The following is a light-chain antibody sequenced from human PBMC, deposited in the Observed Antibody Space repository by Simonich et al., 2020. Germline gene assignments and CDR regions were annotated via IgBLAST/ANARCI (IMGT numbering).Light chain of an antibody. CDR1: QSVLYSSNNKNY. Sequence: DIVMTQSPDSLAVSLGERATINCKSSQSVLYSSNNKNYLAWYQQKPGQPPKLLIYWASTRESGVPDRFRGSGSGTECTLTISSLQAEDVAVYYCQQYYSTPRTFGQGTKVEIK. CDR3: QQYYSTPRT. CDR2: WAS. V-gene: IGKV4-1*01. J-gene: IGKJ1*01.